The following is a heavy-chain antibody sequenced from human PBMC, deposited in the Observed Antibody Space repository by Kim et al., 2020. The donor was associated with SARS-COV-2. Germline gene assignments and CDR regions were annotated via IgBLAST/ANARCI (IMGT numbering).Heavy chain of an antibody. V-gene: IGHV4-31*03. Sequence: SETLSLTCTVSGGSISSGGYYWSWIRQHPGKGLEWIGYIYYSGSTYYNPSLKSRVTISVDTFKNQFSLKLSSVTAADTAVYYCARGNDYIWGSYRYTIIGAFDIWGQGTMVTVSS. CDR1: GGSISSGGYY. J-gene: IGHJ3*02. CDR3: ARGNDYIWGSYRYTIIGAFDI. CDR2: IYYSGST. D-gene: IGHD3-16*02.